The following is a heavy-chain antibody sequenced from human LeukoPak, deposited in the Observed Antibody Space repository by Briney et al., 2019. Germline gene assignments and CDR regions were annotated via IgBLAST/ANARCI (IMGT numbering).Heavy chain of an antibody. D-gene: IGHD4-11*01. CDR2: TSGSGGST. J-gene: IGHJ3*02. CDR1: GFTFSSYA. CDR3: AKLRSNYINYDAFDI. Sequence: EGSLRLSCAASGFTFSSYAMSWVRQAPGKGLEWVSATSGSGGSTYYADSVKGRFTISRDNSKNTLYVQMKSLRAEDTAVYYCAKLRSNYINYDAFDIWGQGTMVTVSS. V-gene: IGHV3-23*01.